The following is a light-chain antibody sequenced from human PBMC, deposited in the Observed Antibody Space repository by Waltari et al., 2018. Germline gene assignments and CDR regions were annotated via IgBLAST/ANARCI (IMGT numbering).Light chain of an antibody. V-gene: IGKV3-15*01. CDR2: DAS. Sequence: EIVLTQSPATLSVSPGERVTLSCRASQTVSTRLAWYQKKSGQAPKVLIFDASTRATGIPATFTGSGSGTEFTLTMSSLQSEDFAVYYCQQYKEWPLTFGGGTKVEIK. J-gene: IGKJ4*01. CDR3: QQYKEWPLT. CDR1: QTVSTR.